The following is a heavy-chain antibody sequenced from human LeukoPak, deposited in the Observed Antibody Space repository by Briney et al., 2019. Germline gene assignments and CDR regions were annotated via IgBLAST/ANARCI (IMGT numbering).Heavy chain of an antibody. J-gene: IGHJ6*03. CDR2: IYYSGTT. CDR1: GGSISSSSYY. Sequence: SETLSLTCSVSGGSISSSSYYWNWIRQPPGKGLEWVGSIYYSGTTYYNSSLKSRVAISEDTSKNRFSLMLTSVTAADTAVYYCARQVSDYFYYYIDVWGEGTTVIVSS. V-gene: IGHV4-39*01. CDR3: ARQVSDYFYYYIDV.